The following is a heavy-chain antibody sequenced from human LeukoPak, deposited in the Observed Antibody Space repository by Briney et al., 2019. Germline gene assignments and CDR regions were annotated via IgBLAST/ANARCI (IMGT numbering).Heavy chain of an antibody. CDR2: ISYDGSNK. J-gene: IGHJ4*02. CDR3: ARDRGSSWSWGYYFDY. V-gene: IGHV3-30*01. D-gene: IGHD6-13*01. Sequence: GRSLRLSCAASGFTFSSYAMHWVRQAPGKGLEWVAVISYDGSNKYYADSVKGRFTISRDNSKNTLYLQMNSLRAEDTAVYYCARDRGSSWSWGYYFDYWGQGTLVTVSS. CDR1: GFTFSSYA.